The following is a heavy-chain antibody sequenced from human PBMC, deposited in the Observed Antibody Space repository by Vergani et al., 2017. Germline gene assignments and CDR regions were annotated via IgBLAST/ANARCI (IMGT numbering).Heavy chain of an antibody. V-gene: IGHV4-31*03. CDR1: GGSISSGGYY. CDR3: ARSTRTMVRGVISDDLDY. Sequence: QVQLQESGPGLVKPSQTLSLTCTVSGGSISSGGYYWSWIRQHPGKGLEWIGYIYYSGSTYYNPALRSRVTISVDTFKNRFALKLRSVTAADTAVYYCARSTRTMVRGVISDDLDYWGQGTLVTVSS. J-gene: IGHJ4*02. D-gene: IGHD3-10*01. CDR2: IYYSGST.